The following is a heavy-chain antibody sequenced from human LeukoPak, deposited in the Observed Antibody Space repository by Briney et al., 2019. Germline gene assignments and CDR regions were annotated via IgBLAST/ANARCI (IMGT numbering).Heavy chain of an antibody. CDR2: IYTSGST. CDR3: ARDNWSSWFPTFFDS. D-gene: IGHD6-13*01. J-gene: IGHJ4*02. Sequence: SETLSLTCTVSGGSISSYYWSWIRQPAGKGLEWIGRIYTSGSTNYNPSLKSRVTMSVDTSKNQFSLKLSSVTAADTAVYYCARDNWSSWFPTFFDSWGQGTLVTVSS. CDR1: GGSISSYY. V-gene: IGHV4-4*07.